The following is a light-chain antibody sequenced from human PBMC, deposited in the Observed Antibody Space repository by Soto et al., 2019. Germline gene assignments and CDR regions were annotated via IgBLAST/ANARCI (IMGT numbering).Light chain of an antibody. V-gene: IGLV2-8*01. J-gene: IGLJ1*01. Sequence: QSVLTQPPSASGSPGQSVTISCTGTSSDIGAYNYVSWYLQHPGKAPQLIIYQVNKRPSGVPDRFSGSKSGNTASLTVSGLQPEDEADYYCQSYDSSLYGDVFGSGTKVTVL. CDR1: SSDIGAYNY. CDR3: QSYDSSLYGDV. CDR2: QVN.